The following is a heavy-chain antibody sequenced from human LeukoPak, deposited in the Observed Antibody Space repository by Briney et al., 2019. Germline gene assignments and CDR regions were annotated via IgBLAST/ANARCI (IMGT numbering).Heavy chain of an antibody. Sequence: SETLSLTCSVSGGSISTSSCYWGWLRQPPGKGLEWIGSIYYSGSTYYNPSLKSRVTISVDTSKNQFSLKLSSVTAADTAVYYCAREGTTSRAFDIWGQGTMVTVSS. D-gene: IGHD2/OR15-2a*01. V-gene: IGHV4-39*02. CDR1: GGSISTSSCY. CDR2: IYYSGST. CDR3: AREGTTSRAFDI. J-gene: IGHJ3*02.